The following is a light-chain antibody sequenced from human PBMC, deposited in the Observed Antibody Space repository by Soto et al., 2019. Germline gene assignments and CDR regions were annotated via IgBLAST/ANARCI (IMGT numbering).Light chain of an antibody. CDR3: TSYAGSNNRYV. CDR2: EIN. V-gene: IGLV2-8*01. Sequence: QSALTQPPSASGSPGQSVTISCTGTSSDVGGYNFVSWYQQQPGKAPKLIIYEINKRPSGVPDRFSGSKSGNTASLTVSGLQAEDEADYYCTSYAGSNNRYVFGTGTSSPS. CDR1: SSDVGGYNF. J-gene: IGLJ1*01.